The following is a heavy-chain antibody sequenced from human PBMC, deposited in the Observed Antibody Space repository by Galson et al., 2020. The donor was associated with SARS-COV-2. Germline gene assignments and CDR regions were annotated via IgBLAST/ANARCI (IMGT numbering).Heavy chain of an antibody. CDR2: IYYSGST. CDR1: GGSISSSSYY. CDR3: ARLDDSSHYYYGMDV. J-gene: IGHJ6*02. D-gene: IGHD3-22*01. Sequence: ETSETLSLTCTVSGGSISSSSYYWGWIRQPPGKGLEWIGSIYYSGSTYYNPSLKSRVTISVDTSKNQFSLKLSSVTDADTAVYYCARLDDSSHYYYGMDVWGQGTTVTVSS. V-gene: IGHV4-39*01.